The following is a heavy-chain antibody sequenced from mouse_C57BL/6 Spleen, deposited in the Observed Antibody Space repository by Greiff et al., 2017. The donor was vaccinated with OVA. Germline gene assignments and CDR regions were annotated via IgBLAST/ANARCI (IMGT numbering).Heavy chain of an antibody. D-gene: IGHD1-1*01. CDR2: IDPSDSYT. CDR3: ARCGGSSPYLYFDV. V-gene: IGHV1-59*01. CDR1: GYTFTSYW. J-gene: IGHJ1*03. Sequence: QVQLQQPGAELVRPGTSVKLSCKASGYTFTSYWMHWVKQRPGQGLEWIGVIDPSDSYTNYNQKFKGKATLTVDTSSSTAYMPLSSLTSVDSAFSYCARCGGSSPYLYFDVWRTVPSVTVSS.